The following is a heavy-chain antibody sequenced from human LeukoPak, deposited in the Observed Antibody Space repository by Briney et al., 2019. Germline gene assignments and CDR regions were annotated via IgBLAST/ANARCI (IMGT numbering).Heavy chain of an antibody. Sequence: GASVKVSCKASGYTFTDYYIHWVRPAPGQGLEWMGWINPNSGGTNYAQKFQGRVTMTRDKSISTAYMELSRPRSDDTAVYYCTRRENDYWGQGTLVTVSS. D-gene: IGHD5-24*01. J-gene: IGHJ4*02. CDR2: INPNSGGT. CDR3: TRRENDY. CDR1: GYTFTDYY. V-gene: IGHV1-2*02.